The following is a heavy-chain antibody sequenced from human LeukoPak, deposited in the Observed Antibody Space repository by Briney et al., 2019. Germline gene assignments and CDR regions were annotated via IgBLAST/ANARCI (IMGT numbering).Heavy chain of an antibody. J-gene: IGHJ4*02. Sequence: GGSLRLSCAASGFNYSSYTMNWVRQAPGKGLEWVSSISSSSSYIYYADSVKGRFTISRDNAKNSLYLQMNSLRAEDTAVYYCARSGPYSSSWRVYYFDYWGQGTLVTVSS. V-gene: IGHV3-21*01. CDR1: GFNYSSYT. CDR2: ISSSSSYI. D-gene: IGHD6-13*01. CDR3: ARSGPYSSSWRVYYFDY.